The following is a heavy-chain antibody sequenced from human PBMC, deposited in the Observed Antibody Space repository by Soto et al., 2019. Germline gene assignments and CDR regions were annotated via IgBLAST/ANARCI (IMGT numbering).Heavy chain of an antibody. D-gene: IGHD4-4*01. CDR1: GYTFTSYY. V-gene: IGHV1-46*01. CDR3: AVGGNYLSMDV. Sequence: QVQLVQSGAEVKKPGASVKVSCKASGYTFTSYYMHWGRLAPGQGLEWMGIINPDGGVTSYAQQFQGRVIMTRDTSTSTVYMEMSSLRSEDTAVYYCAVGGNYLSMDVWGQGTTVTVSS. J-gene: IGHJ6*02. CDR2: INPDGGVT.